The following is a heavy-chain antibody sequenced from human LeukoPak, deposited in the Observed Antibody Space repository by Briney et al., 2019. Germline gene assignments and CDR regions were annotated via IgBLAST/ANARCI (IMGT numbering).Heavy chain of an antibody. Sequence: PSETLSLTCTVSGGSISSYYWSWIRQPPGKGLEWIGYVYYSGSTNYNPSLKSRVTISVDTSKNQFSLKLSSVTAADTAVYYCARDNGYGQLDSWGQGTLVTVSS. CDR2: VYYSGST. J-gene: IGHJ4*02. CDR3: ARDNGYGQLDS. D-gene: IGHD2-15*01. V-gene: IGHV4-59*01. CDR1: GGSISSYY.